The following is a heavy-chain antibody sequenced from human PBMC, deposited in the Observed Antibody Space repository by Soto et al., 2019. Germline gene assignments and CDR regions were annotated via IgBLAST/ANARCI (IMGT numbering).Heavy chain of an antibody. CDR1: GGSINSGGYC. J-gene: IGHJ4*02. Sequence: QVQLQESGPGLVKPSQTLSLTCTVSGGSINSGGYCWSWIRQHPGKGLDWIGCISYGVSTSYNPSLKSRVTISVDTSKNQFSLKLTSVTAADTAVYSCSRGILVWGQGALITVSS. V-gene: IGHV4-31*03. CDR3: SRGILV. CDR2: ISYGVST. D-gene: IGHD5-18*01.